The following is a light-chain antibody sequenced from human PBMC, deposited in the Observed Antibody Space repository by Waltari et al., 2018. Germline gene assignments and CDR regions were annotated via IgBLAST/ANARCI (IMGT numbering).Light chain of an antibody. CDR1: SGHSSNV. J-gene: IGLJ3*02. CDR2: VNSDGSH. Sequence: QLVLTQSPSASASLGASVTLTCTLSSGHSSNVIAWLQQQPEKGPRYLMKVNSDGSHNKGDEIPDRFSGSSSGAERYLTISGLQSEDEADYYCQTGGHGTWVFGGGTKLTVL. V-gene: IGLV4-69*01. CDR3: QTGGHGTWV.